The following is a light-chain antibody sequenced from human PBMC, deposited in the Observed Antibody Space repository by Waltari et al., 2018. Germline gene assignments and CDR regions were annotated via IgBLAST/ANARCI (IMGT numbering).Light chain of an antibody. CDR3: YSATDNYRV. V-gene: IGLV3-27*01. J-gene: IGLJ3*02. CDR1: VLAKKY. Sequence: SYELTQPSSVSVSPGQTARITRSGDVLAKKYARWFQQKPGQAPVVVIYKDRARPSGIPERFSGSSSGTTVTLTISGAQVEDEGDYYCYSATDNYRVFGGGTKLTVL. CDR2: KDR.